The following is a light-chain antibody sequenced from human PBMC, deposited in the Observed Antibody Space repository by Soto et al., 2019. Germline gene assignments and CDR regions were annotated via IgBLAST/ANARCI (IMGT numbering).Light chain of an antibody. CDR3: RSYDSSRTDVV. CDR2: DVS. J-gene: IGLJ2*01. Sequence: QSVLTQPASVSGAPGQSITISCTGTSSDFGGYNVVSWYQHHPGKAPKLMIYDVSNRPSGVSNRFSGSKSGNSASLAISGLQAEDEAAYYCRSYDSSRTDVVFGGGTQLTVL. CDR1: SSDFGGYNV. V-gene: IGLV2-14*03.